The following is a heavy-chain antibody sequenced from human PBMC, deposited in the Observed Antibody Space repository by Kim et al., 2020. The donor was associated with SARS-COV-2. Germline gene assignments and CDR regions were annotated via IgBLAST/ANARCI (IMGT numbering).Heavy chain of an antibody. CDR2: INTNTGNP. D-gene: IGHD3-3*01. CDR1: GYTFTSYA. J-gene: IGHJ5*02. CDR3: ARKRGVLEDYDFWSGHKGWCDP. V-gene: IGHV7-4-1*02. Sequence: ASVKVSCKASGYTFTSYAMNWVRQAPGQGLEWMGWINTNTGNPTYAQGFTGRFVFSLDTSVSTAYLQISSLKAEDTAVYYCARKRGVLEDYDFWSGHKGWCDPWGQGTLVTVSS.